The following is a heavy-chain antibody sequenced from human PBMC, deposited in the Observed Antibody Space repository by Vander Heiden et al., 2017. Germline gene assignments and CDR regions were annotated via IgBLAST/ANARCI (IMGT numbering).Heavy chain of an antibody. J-gene: IGHJ4*02. V-gene: IGHV3-49*05. Sequence: EVQLVESGGGLVKPGRSLRLSCSASGFTFGDYAMSWFRQAPGKGLEWVGFIRSKAFPGTTEYAASVKGRFTISRDNSKSIDYLQMNSLRTEDTAVYYCSRDDITGGSGVRYWGQGTLVTVSS. CDR2: IRSKAFPGTT. CDR3: SRDDITGGSGVRY. D-gene: IGHD1-20*01. CDR1: GFTFGDYA.